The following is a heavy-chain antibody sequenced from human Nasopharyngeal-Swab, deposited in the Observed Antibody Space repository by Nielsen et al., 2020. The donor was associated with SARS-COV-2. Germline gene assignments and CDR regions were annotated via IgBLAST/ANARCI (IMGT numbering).Heavy chain of an antibody. D-gene: IGHD3-10*01. V-gene: IGHV3-23*01. CDR3: AKGGAGYYYGSGSYYSY. J-gene: IGHJ4*02. CDR2: ISGSGGDT. Sequence: VRQAPGKGLEWVSSISGSGGDTYYTDSVKGRFTVSRDSSRSTLYLQMNSLRVEDTAVYYCAKGGAGYYYGSGSYYSYWGQGTLVTVSS.